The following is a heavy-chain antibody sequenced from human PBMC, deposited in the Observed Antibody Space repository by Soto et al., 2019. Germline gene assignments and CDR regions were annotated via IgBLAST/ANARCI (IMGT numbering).Heavy chain of an antibody. D-gene: IGHD2-8*01. CDR2: IIPIFGTA. CDR1: GGTFSSYA. J-gene: IGHJ6*02. CDR3: ARRITNHHKNYYYGMDV. V-gene: IGHV1-69*01. Sequence: QVQLVQSGGEVKKPGSSVKVSCKASGGTFSSYAISWVRQAPGQGLEWMGGIIPIFGTANYAQKFQGRVTITADESTSTAYMELSSLRSEDTAVYYCARRITNHHKNYYYGMDVWGQGTTVTVSS.